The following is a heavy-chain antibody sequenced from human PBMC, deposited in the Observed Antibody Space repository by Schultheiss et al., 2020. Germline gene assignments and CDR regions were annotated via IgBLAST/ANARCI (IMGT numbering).Heavy chain of an antibody. CDR3: AKTPRKYCSSTSCYKGLAYYGMDV. D-gene: IGHD2-2*02. V-gene: IGHV4-4*02. CDR1: GGSISSSNW. J-gene: IGHJ6*02. Sequence: SETLSLTCAVSGGSISSSNWWSWVRQPPGKGLEWIGEINHSGSTNYNPSLKSRVTISPDTSKNQFSLKLSSVTAADTAVYYCAKTPRKYCSSTSCYKGLAYYGMDVWGQGTTVTVSS. CDR2: INHSGST.